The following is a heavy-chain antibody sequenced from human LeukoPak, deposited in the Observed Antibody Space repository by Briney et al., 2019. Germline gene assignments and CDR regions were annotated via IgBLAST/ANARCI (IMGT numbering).Heavy chain of an antibody. CDR2: IYYSGST. CDR1: GGSISPYY. D-gene: IGHD6-13*01. V-gene: IGHV4-59*01. J-gene: IGHJ2*01. Sequence: SETLSLTCTVSGGSISPYYWSWIRQPPGKGLEWIGYIYYSGSTNYNPSLKSRVTISVDTSKNQFSLKLSSVTAADTAVYYCARMXAPPGTEYFDLWGRGTLVTVSS. CDR3: ARMXAPPGTEYFDL.